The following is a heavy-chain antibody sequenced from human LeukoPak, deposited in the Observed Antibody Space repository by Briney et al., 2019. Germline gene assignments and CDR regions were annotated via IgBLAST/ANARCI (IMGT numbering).Heavy chain of an antibody. CDR1: GYTFTGYY. CDR2: IDPNSGDT. J-gene: IGHJ4*02. CDR3: ARERLKWLAYHPDY. D-gene: IGHD6-19*01. Sequence: ASVKVSCKAPGYTFTGYYMHWVRQAPGQGLEWMGWIDPNSGDTNYAQKFQGRVTMTRDASISTAYMELSRLTSDDTAVYYCARERLKWLAYHPDYWGQGTLVTVSS. V-gene: IGHV1-2*02.